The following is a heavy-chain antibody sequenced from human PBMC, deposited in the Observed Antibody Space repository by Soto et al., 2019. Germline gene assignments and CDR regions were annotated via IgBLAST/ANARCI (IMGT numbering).Heavy chain of an antibody. Sequence: PSETLSLTCAVYGGSFSGYYWSWIRQPPGKGLEWIGEINHSGSTNYNPSLKSRVTISVDTSKNQFSLKLSSVTAADTAVYYCARGIDYNWFDPWGQGTLVTVPQ. D-gene: IGHD3-9*01. CDR1: GGSFSGYY. CDR3: ARGIDYNWFDP. J-gene: IGHJ5*02. V-gene: IGHV4-34*01. CDR2: INHSGST.